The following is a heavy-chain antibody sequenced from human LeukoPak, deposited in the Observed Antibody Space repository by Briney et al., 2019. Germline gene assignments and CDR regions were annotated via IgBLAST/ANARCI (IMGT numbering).Heavy chain of an antibody. CDR2: IKQDGSEK. Sequence: GGSLRLSCAASGFTFSSYWTSWVRQAPGKGLEWVANIKQDGSEKYYVDSVKGRFTISRDNAKNSLYLQMSSLRAEDTAVYYCARDSFEDIVVVPADYWGQGTLVTVSS. D-gene: IGHD2-2*01. V-gene: IGHV3-7*01. CDR1: GFTFSSYW. J-gene: IGHJ4*02. CDR3: ARDSFEDIVVVPADY.